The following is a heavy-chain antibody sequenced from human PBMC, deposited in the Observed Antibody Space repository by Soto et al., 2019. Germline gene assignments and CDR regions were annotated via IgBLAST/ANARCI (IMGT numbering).Heavy chain of an antibody. V-gene: IGHV1-69*06. D-gene: IGHD6-19*01. Sequence: QVQLVQSGAEVKKPGSSVKVSCKASGGTFSSYAISWVRQAPGQGLEWVGGIIPIFGTANYAQKFQGRVTITADKSTSTAYMDLSSLRSEDTAVYYCAREKVAVAGRDAFDIWGQGTMVTVSS. CDR3: AREKVAVAGRDAFDI. CDR1: GGTFSSYA. J-gene: IGHJ3*02. CDR2: IIPIFGTA.